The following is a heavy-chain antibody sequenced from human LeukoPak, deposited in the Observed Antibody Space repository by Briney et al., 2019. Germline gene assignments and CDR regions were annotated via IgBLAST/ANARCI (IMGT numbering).Heavy chain of an antibody. J-gene: IGHJ4*02. CDR1: GESFSGYY. Sequence: PSETLSLTCAVYGESFSGYYWNWIRQSPGKGLEWIGEINHSGSPNYNPSLKSRVTVSVDTSKNQFFLKLRSVTAADTAMYYCARRGSARTLDYWGQGTLVTVSS. V-gene: IGHV4-34*01. CDR3: ARRGSARTLDY. CDR2: INHSGSP. D-gene: IGHD3-16*01.